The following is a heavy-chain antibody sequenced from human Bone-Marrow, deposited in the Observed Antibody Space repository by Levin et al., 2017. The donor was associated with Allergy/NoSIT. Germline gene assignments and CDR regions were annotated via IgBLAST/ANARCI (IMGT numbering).Heavy chain of an antibody. Sequence: GGSLRLSCAASGFTFSSYWMHWVRQAPGKGLVWVSRINSDGSSTSYADSVKGRFTISRDNAKNTLYLQMNSLRAEDTAVYYCARGGSKWELLPVAQRPPGWPDYWGQGTLVTVSS. D-gene: IGHD1-26*01. CDR1: GFTFSSYW. CDR2: INSDGSST. CDR3: ARGGSKWELLPVAQRPPGWPDY. J-gene: IGHJ4*02. V-gene: IGHV3-74*01.